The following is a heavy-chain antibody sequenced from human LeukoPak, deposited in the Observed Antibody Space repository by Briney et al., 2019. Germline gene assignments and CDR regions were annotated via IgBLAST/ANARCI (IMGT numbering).Heavy chain of an antibody. D-gene: IGHD6-13*01. CDR3: ARAIAAAGSVYFDY. CDR1: GGSISSYY. Sequence: SETLSLTCTVSGGSISSYYWSWIRQPPGKGLXXXGYIYYSGSTNYNPSLKSRVTISVDTSKNQFSLKLSSVTAADTAVYYCARAIAAAGSVYFDYWGQGTLVTVSS. V-gene: IGHV4-59*01. CDR2: IYYSGST. J-gene: IGHJ4*02.